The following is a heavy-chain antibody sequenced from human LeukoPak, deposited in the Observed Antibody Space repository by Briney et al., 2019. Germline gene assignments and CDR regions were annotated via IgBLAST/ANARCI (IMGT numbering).Heavy chain of an antibody. CDR1: GGSISSYY. D-gene: IGHD3-22*01. V-gene: IGHV4-59*01. CDR2: IYYSGST. Sequence: SETLSLTCTVSGGSISSYYWSWIRQPPGKGLEWIGYIYYSGSTNYNPSLKSRVTISVDTSKNQFSLKLGSVTAADTAVYYCARSRGGYYDSSGYYPDYWGQGTLVTVSS. J-gene: IGHJ4*02. CDR3: ARSRGGYYDSSGYYPDY.